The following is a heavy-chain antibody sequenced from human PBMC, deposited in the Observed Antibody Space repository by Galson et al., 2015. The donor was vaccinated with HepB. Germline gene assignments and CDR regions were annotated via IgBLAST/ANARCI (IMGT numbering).Heavy chain of an antibody. CDR3: ARELGELSSAYYFDY. D-gene: IGHD3-16*02. CDR2: ISSSSSYI. V-gene: IGHV3-21*01. J-gene: IGHJ4*02. Sequence: SLRLSCAASGFTFSSYSMNWVRQAPGKGLEWVSSISSSSSYIYYADSVKGRFTISRDNAKNSLYLQMNSLRAEDTAVYYCARELGELSSAYYFDYWGQGTLVTVSS. CDR1: GFTFSSYS.